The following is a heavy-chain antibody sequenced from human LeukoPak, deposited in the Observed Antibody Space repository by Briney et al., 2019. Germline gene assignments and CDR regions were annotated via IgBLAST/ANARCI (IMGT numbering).Heavy chain of an antibody. V-gene: IGHV3-21*01. D-gene: IGHD5-18*01. CDR2: ISSSSSYI. CDR3: ARVGGGYSYGLDY. J-gene: IGHJ4*02. Sequence: TGRSLRLSCAASGFTFSSYSMNWVRQAPGKGLEWVSSISSSSSYIYYADSVKGRFTISRDNAKNSLYLQMNSLRAEDTAVYYCARVGGGYSYGLDYWGQGTLVTVSS. CDR1: GFTFSSYS.